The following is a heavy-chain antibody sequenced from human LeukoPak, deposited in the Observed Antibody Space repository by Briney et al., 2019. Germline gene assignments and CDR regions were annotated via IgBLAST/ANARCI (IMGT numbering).Heavy chain of an antibody. CDR2: LYNTGST. CDR3: ARVGNYGDYWW. V-gene: IGHV4-59*01. J-gene: IGHJ4*02. Sequence: SETLSLTCTVPGASFTNYYWSWIRQPPGKALEWIGYLYNTGSTDYNPSLKSRITISVDTSENQFSLKLTSVTAADTAVYYCARVGNYGDYWWWGQGTLVTVSS. D-gene: IGHD4-17*01. CDR1: GASFTNYY.